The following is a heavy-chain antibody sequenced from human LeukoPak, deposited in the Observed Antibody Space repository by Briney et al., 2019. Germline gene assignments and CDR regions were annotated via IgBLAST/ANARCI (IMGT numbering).Heavy chain of an antibody. D-gene: IGHD6-19*01. V-gene: IGHV1-69*13. CDR3: ATRLLGILPPGIAVAPEGFDL. CDR2: IIPIFGTA. Sequence: GASVKVSCKASGGTFSSYAISWVRQAPGQGLEWMGGIIPIFGTANYAQKFQGRVTITADESTSTAYMELSSLRSEDTAVYYCATRLLGILPPGIAVAPEGFDLWGRGTLVTVSS. CDR1: GGTFSSYA. J-gene: IGHJ2*01.